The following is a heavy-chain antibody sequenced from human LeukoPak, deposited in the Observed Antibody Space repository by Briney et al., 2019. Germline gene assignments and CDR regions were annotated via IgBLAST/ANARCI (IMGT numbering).Heavy chain of an antibody. J-gene: IGHJ4*02. V-gene: IGHV3-15*01. Sequence: GWSLRLCCRASAFTRSNAWRSWVRQAPVKGRRWVGSIKNETDGGTTDYAAPVKGRFTISRDDSKNTLYLQMNSLKTEDTAVYYCTTDRVVPEDWGQGTLVTVAS. D-gene: IGHD2-2*01. CDR2: IKNETDGGTT. CDR1: AFTRSNAW. CDR3: TTDRVVPED.